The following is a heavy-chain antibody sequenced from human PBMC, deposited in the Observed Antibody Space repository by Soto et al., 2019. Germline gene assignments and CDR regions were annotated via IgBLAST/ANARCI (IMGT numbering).Heavy chain of an antibody. V-gene: IGHV4-31*03. J-gene: IGHJ3*02. CDR3: ARDVIYGSGSYYRNDAFDI. Sequence: SETLSLTCTVSGGSISRGGYNWSWIRQHPGKGLEWIGYIYYSGSTYYNPSLKSRVTISVDTSKNQFSLKLSSVTAADTAVYYCARDVIYGSGSYYRNDAFDIWGQGTMVT. D-gene: IGHD3-10*01. CDR1: GGSISRGGYN. CDR2: IYYSGST.